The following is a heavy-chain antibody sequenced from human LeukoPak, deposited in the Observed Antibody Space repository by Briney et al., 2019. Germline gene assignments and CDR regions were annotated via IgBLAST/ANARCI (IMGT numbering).Heavy chain of an antibody. V-gene: IGHV3-7*01. CDR3: ARSLSWNRNNDSYYYYYGMDV. Sequence: GGSLRLSCAASGFTFSSYWMSWVRQAPGKGLEWVANIKQDGSEKYYVDSVKGRFTISRDNAKNSLYLQMNSLRAEDTAVYYCARSLSWNRNNDSYYYYYGMDVWGQGTTVTVSS. CDR2: IKQDGSEK. D-gene: IGHD1-1*01. CDR1: GFTFSSYW. J-gene: IGHJ6*02.